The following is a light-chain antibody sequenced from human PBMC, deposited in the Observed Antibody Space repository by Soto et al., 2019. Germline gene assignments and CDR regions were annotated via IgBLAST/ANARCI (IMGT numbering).Light chain of an antibody. V-gene: IGKV1-6*02. Sequence: AIQMTQSPSSLSASVGDTVTITCRASQDIRNDLDWYQQKPGKAPKLLIYAASRLQSGVPPRFSGSGSGTDFTLTISSLQPEDFATYYCLQDYNYPYTFGQGTKLEIK. CDR3: LQDYNYPYT. J-gene: IGKJ2*01. CDR2: AAS. CDR1: QDIRND.